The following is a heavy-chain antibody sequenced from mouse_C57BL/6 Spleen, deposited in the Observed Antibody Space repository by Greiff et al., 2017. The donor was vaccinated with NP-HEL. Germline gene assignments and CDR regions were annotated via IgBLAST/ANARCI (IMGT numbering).Heavy chain of an antibody. CDR1: GFSLTSYG. Sequence: QVQLKQSGPGLVQPSQSLSITCTVSGFSLTSYGVHWVRQSPGKGLEWLGVIWSGGSTDYNAAFISRLSISKDNSKSQVFFKMNSLQADDTAIYYCARREGYDGFAYWGQGTLVTVSA. CDR3: ARREGYDGFAY. V-gene: IGHV2-2*01. J-gene: IGHJ3*01. CDR2: IWSGGST. D-gene: IGHD2-14*01.